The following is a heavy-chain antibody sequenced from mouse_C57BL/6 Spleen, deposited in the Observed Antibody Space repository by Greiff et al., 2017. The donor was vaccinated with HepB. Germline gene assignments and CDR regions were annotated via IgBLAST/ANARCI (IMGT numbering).Heavy chain of an antibody. J-gene: IGHJ4*01. V-gene: IGHV1-52*01. CDR3: ARSYYYGSRPMDY. CDR2: IYPSDSET. CDR1: GYTFTSYW. Sequence: QVQLQQPGAELVRPGSSVKLSCKASGYTFTSYWMHWVKQRPIQGLEWIGNIYPSDSETHYNQKFKDKATLAVDKSSSTAYMQLSSLTSEDSAVYYCARSYYYGSRPMDYWGQGTSVTVSS. D-gene: IGHD1-1*01.